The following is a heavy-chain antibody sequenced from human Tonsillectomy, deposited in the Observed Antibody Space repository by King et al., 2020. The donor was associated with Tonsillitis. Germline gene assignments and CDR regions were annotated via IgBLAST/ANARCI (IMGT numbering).Heavy chain of an antibody. CDR3: ARTSYSSSWYPAEYFQH. D-gene: IGHD6-13*01. J-gene: IGHJ1*01. CDR1: GFSLSTSGVG. CDR2: IYWDDDK. Sequence: WKDSVSFLVSFTSLLTLICLVSGFSLSTSGVGVGCIRQPPGKALEWLALIYWDDDKRYSPSLKSRLTITKDTSKNQVVLTMTNMDPVDTATYYCARTSYSSSWYPAEYFQHWGQGTLVTVSS. V-gene: IGHV2-5*02.